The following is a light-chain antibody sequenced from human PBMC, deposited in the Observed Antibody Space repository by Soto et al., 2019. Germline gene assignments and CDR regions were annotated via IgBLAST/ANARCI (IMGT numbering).Light chain of an antibody. CDR2: ANN. Sequence: QAVVTQPPSVSGAPGQRVTISCTGSSSNIGADYDVHWYQQFPGTAPKLLVYANNNRPSGVPDRFSGSKSGTSASLAITGLQAADEADYYCQSYDSNLNGYVFGTGTKLTVL. CDR1: SSNIGADYD. V-gene: IGLV1-40*01. J-gene: IGLJ1*01. CDR3: QSYDSNLNGYV.